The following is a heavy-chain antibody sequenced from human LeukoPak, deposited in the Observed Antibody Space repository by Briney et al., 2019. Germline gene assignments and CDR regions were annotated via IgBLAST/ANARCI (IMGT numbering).Heavy chain of an antibody. CDR2: TYYRSTWYN. CDR3: ARSAKGGVFDS. V-gene: IGHV6-1*01. CDR1: GDSVSSNTVA. J-gene: IGHJ4*02. D-gene: IGHD3-16*01. Sequence: SSETLSLTCAVSGDSVSSNTVAWNWIRQSPSRGLEWLGKTYYRSTWYNDYAVSVKSRVTINTDTSKNQFSLQLNAVTPEDTAVYFCARSAKGGVFDSWGQGTLVTVSS.